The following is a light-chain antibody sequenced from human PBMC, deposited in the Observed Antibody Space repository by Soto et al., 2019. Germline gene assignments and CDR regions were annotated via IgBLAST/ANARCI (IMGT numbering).Light chain of an antibody. Sequence: DFVMTQSPDSLAVSLGERATINCMSSQSVLYSSKNKNYLAWYQQKPGQPPKLLISWASTRESGVPDRFSGSASGTDFTLTVSSLQAEDVAVYYCQQYYSTPQTFGQGTKLEIK. CDR3: QQYYSTPQT. CDR2: WAS. V-gene: IGKV4-1*01. CDR1: QSVLYSSKNKNY. J-gene: IGKJ2*01.